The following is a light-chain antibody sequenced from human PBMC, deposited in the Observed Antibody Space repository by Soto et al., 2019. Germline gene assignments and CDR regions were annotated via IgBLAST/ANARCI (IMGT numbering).Light chain of an antibody. CDR2: KAS. CDR3: QQYSSYSPYT. J-gene: IGKJ2*01. Sequence: DIHMTQSPSTLSASVGDRVTITCRASQSISSWLAWYLQKPGKAPKLLIYKASTLQDGVPSRFSGSGSGTEFTLTISSLQPDDFATYYCQQYSSYSPYTFGQGTKLEIK. V-gene: IGKV1-5*03. CDR1: QSISSW.